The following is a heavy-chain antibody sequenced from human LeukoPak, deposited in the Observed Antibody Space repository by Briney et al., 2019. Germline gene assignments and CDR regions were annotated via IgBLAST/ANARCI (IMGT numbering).Heavy chain of an antibody. CDR1: GYTSTGYY. Sequence: ASVKVSCKASGYTSTGYYMHWVRQAPGQGLEWMGWINPNSGGTNYAQKFQGRVTMTRDTSISTAYMELSRLRSDDTAVYYCAREYSSSWYGNWFDPWGQGTLVTVSS. D-gene: IGHD6-13*01. J-gene: IGHJ5*02. CDR2: INPNSGGT. CDR3: AREYSSSWYGNWFDP. V-gene: IGHV1-2*02.